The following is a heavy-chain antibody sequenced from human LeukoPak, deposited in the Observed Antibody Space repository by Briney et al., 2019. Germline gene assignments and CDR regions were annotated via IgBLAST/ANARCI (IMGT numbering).Heavy chain of an antibody. CDR3: ARGYCSGGSCYSGSEWFDP. CDR2: INSDGSST. Sequence: GGSLRLSCAASGFTFSSYWMHWVRQAPGKGLVWVSRINSDGSSTSYADSVKGRFTISRDNAKNTLYLQMNSLRAEDTAVYYCARGYCSGGSCYSGSEWFDPWGQGTLVIVSS. CDR1: GFTFSSYW. J-gene: IGHJ5*02. D-gene: IGHD2-15*01. V-gene: IGHV3-74*01.